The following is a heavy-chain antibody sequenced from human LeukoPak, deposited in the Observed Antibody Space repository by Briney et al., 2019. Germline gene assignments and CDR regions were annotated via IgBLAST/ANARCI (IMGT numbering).Heavy chain of an antibody. D-gene: IGHD3-22*01. V-gene: IGHV4-38-2*02. Sequence: SETLSLTCTVSGYSLSSGFYWGWIRQSPGKGLEWIGSVHHSGPTFYNPSLKSRVTIAADTSKNKFSLKLSSVTAADTAVYYCARDLGYDSSGYHYWGQGTLVTVSS. CDR1: GYSLSSGFY. CDR3: ARDLGYDSSGYHY. J-gene: IGHJ4*02. CDR2: VHHSGPT.